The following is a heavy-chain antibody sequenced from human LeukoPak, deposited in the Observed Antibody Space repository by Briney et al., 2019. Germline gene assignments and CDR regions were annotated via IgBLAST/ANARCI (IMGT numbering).Heavy chain of an antibody. V-gene: IGHV4-34*01. CDR1: GGSFSGYY. D-gene: IGHD3-10*01. J-gene: IGHJ5*02. CDR3: ARVSRIWFGESGVWFDP. Sequence: SETLFLTCAVYGGSFSGYYWSWIRQPPGKGLEWIGEINHSGSTNYNPSLKSRVTISVDTSKNQFSLKLSSVTAADTAVYYCARVSRIWFGESGVWFDPWGQGTLVTVSS. CDR2: INHSGST.